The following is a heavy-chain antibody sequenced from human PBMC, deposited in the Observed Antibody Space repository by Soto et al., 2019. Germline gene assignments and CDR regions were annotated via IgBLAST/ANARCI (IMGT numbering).Heavy chain of an antibody. J-gene: IGHJ4*02. CDR3: ALGTYIRTIAVADPHY. D-gene: IGHD6-19*01. CDR1: GGTFSSYA. V-gene: IGHV1-69*13. Sequence: SVKSSCKASGGTFSSYAISWVRQAPGQGLEWMGGIIPIFGTANYAQKFQGRVTITADESTSTAYMELSSLRSEDTAVYYCALGTYIRTIAVADPHYWGQGTLVTVSS. CDR2: IIPIFGTA.